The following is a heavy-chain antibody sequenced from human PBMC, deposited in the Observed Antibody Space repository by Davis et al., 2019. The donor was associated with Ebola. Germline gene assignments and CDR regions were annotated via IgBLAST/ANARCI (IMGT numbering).Heavy chain of an antibody. D-gene: IGHD1-26*01. J-gene: IGHJ4*02. CDR2: ISGSGGNT. Sequence: GGSLRLSCAASGFTFSSYAMSWVRQAPGKGLEWVSAISGSGGNTYYADSVKGRFTISRDNSKNTLYLQMNSLRAEDTAVYYCARGVGSYYGVNYWGQGTLVTVSS. V-gene: IGHV3-23*01. CDR3: ARGVGSYYGVNY. CDR1: GFTFSSYA.